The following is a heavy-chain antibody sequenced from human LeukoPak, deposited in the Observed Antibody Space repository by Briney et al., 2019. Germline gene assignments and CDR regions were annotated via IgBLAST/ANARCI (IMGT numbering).Heavy chain of an antibody. CDR3: AKERGSSWSSDAFDI. D-gene: IGHD6-13*01. CDR1: GFTLSSYG. Sequence: GGPLRLSCAASGFTLSSYGMHWVRQAPGKGLEWGGGISYDGSNKYYADSVKGRFTISRDNSKNTLYLQMNSLRAEDTAVYYCAKERGSSWSSDAFDIWGQGTMVTVSS. CDR2: ISYDGSNK. V-gene: IGHV3-30*18. J-gene: IGHJ3*02.